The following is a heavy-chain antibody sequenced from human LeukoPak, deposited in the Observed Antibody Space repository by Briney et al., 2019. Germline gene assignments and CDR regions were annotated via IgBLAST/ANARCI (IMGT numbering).Heavy chain of an antibody. V-gene: IGHV4-59*08. CDR3: ARHGSGTSLALYP. Sequence: SETLSLTCTVSGGSMSSYYWSWIRQSPGKGLEWVGYISYSGTTNYNPSLKSRVTISLGTSKNRFSLNLTSVTAADTAVYYCARHGSGTSLALYPWGQGTLVTVSS. D-gene: IGHD3-10*01. CDR2: ISYSGTT. CDR1: GGSMSSYY. J-gene: IGHJ5*02.